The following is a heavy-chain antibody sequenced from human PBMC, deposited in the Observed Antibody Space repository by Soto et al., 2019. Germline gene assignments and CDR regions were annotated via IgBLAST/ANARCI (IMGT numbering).Heavy chain of an antibody. Sequence: GPTLVNPTETLTLTCTVSGFSLSNARMGVSWIRQPPGKALEWLAHIFSNDEKSYSTSLKSRLTISKDTSKSQVVLTMTNMDPVDTATYYCARIRTLSGYDPNFDYWGQGTLVTVSS. D-gene: IGHD5-12*01. J-gene: IGHJ4*02. CDR1: GFSLSNARMG. V-gene: IGHV2-26*01. CDR2: IFSNDEK. CDR3: ARIRTLSGYDPNFDY.